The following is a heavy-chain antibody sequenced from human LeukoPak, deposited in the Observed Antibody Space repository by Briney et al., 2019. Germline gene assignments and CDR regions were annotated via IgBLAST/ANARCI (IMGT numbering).Heavy chain of an antibody. V-gene: IGHV3-30*18. D-gene: IGHD5-18*01. J-gene: IGHJ4*02. CDR1: GLTFSSYG. CDR2: ISYDGSNK. CDR3: AKGSGYSYGPNDY. Sequence: PGGSLRLSCAASGLTFSSYGMHWVRQAPGKGLVWEAVISYDGSNKYYADSVKGRFTISRDNSKNTLYLQMNSLRAEDTAVYYCAKGSGYSYGPNDYWGQGTLVTVSS.